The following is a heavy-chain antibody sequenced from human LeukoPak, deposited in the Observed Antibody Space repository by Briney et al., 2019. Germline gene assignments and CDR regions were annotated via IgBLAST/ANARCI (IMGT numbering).Heavy chain of an antibody. CDR3: ARQGGEGWPLIDY. D-gene: IGHD3-16*01. Sequence: LGESLKISCKGSGYNFTTYWIAWVRQMPGKGLEWMGIIYPGDSDTRYSPPFQGQVTISADKSISTAYLQWSSLKASDTAMYYCARQGGEGWPLIDYWGQGTLVTVSS. V-gene: IGHV5-51*01. CDR2: IYPGDSDT. CDR1: GYNFTTYW. J-gene: IGHJ4*02.